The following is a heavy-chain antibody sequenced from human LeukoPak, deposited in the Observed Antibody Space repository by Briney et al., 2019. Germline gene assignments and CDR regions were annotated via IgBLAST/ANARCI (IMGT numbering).Heavy chain of an antibody. V-gene: IGHV3-74*01. CDR1: GFTFSSYW. CDR3: AREGMTLGDAFDI. CDR2: INSDGSGT. Sequence: GGSLRLSCAASGFTFSSYWMHWVRQAPGKGLVWVSRINSDGSGTSYADSVKGRFTISRDNAKNTLYLQMNSLRAEDTAVYYCAREGMTLGDAFDIWGQGTMVTVSS. J-gene: IGHJ3*02.